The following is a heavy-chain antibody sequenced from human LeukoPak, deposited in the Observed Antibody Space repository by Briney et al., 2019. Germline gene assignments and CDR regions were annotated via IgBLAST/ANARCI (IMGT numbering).Heavy chain of an antibody. CDR1: GFTVSSNY. Sequence: GGSLRLSCAASGFTVSSNYMSWVRQAPGKGLEWVSVIYSGGSTYYADSVKGRFTISRDNSKNTLYLQMSSLRAEDTAVYYCARDRGTAYYYYYGMDVWGQGTTVTVSS. V-gene: IGHV3-66*01. J-gene: IGHJ6*02. CDR3: ARDRGTAYYYYYGMDV. CDR2: IYSGGST. D-gene: IGHD6-13*01.